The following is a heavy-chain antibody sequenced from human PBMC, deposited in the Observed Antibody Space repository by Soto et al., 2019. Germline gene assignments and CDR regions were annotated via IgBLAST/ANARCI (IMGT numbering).Heavy chain of an antibody. Sequence: QVQLVQSGAEVKKPGSSVKVSCKASGGTFSTYAINWVRQAPGQGLEWMGGIIPIFGTPNYAQTFQDRVTITADESTSTAYLELSSLTSEDTAVYYCARVVDPEVYVTWFDPCGQGTLVTVSS. CDR2: IIPIFGTP. J-gene: IGHJ5*02. CDR1: GGTFSTYA. CDR3: ARVVDPEVYVTWFDP. V-gene: IGHV1-69*01. D-gene: IGHD4-4*01.